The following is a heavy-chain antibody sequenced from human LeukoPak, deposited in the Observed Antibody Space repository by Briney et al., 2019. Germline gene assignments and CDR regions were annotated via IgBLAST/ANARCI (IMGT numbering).Heavy chain of an antibody. J-gene: IGHJ4*02. V-gene: IGHV3-48*03. CDR1: GITFSSYE. CDR3: ASPQWLAF. CDR2: ISTSGSTI. Sequence: QPGGSLRLSCVVSGITFSSYEMNWVRQAPEKGLEWVSYISTSGSTIYYADSVKGRFTISRDNAKNSLYLQMNGLRAEDTAIYYCASPQWLAFWGQGTLVTVSS. D-gene: IGHD6-19*01.